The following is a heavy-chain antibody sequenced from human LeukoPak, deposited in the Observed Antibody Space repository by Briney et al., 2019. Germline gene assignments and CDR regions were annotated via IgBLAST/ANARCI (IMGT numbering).Heavy chain of an antibody. CDR2: IIAYNGNT. CDR3: ATVEYVPTVTTEKYFDY. CDR1: GYTFTSYG. D-gene: IGHD4-17*01. V-gene: IGHV1-18*01. Sequence: ASVKVSCKASGYTFTSYGISWVRQAPGQGLEWMGWIIAYNGNTNYAQKLQGRVTVTTDTSTSTAYMELRSLRSDDTAVYYCATVEYVPTVTTEKYFDYWGQGTLVTVSS. J-gene: IGHJ4*02.